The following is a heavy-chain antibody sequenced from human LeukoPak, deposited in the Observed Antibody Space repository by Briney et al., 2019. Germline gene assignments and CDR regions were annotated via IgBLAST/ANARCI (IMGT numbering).Heavy chain of an antibody. J-gene: IGHJ5*02. CDR2: INHSGST. CDR3: ARHGVVTWFDP. D-gene: IGHD3-16*01. CDR1: GGSFSDYS. Sequence: SETLSLTCAVYGGSFSDYSWSWLRQTPEKGLEWIGEINHSGSTSYNPSLKSRVIMSVDTSKNQSSVKLRSVTAADTAVYYCARHGVVTWFDPWGQGTLVTVSS. V-gene: IGHV4-34*01.